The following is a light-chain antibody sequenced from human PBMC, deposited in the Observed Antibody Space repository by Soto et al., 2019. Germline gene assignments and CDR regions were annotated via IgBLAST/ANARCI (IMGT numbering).Light chain of an antibody. CDR3: QQLTDWPPQWT. Sequence: EVVLTQSPDTLSLPPGERANLSCSASQSISSYLAWYQQKPGQAPRLLIYDASSRATGIPARFSGSGSGTDFTLTIRSLEPEDFAVYYCQQLTDWPPQWTFGQGTKLDIK. CDR2: DAS. V-gene: IGKV3-11*01. J-gene: IGKJ1*01. CDR1: QSISSY.